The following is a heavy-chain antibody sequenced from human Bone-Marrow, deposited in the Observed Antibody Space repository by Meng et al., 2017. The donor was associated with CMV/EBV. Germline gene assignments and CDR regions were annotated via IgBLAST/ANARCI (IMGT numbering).Heavy chain of an antibody. D-gene: IGHD6-19*01. Sequence: SETLSLTCTGSGGSISSYYWSWIRQPPGKGLEWIGYIYYSGSTNYNPSLKSRVTISVDTSKNQFSLKLSSVTAADTAVYYCARTGYQWLAYFDYWGQGTLVTVSS. J-gene: IGHJ4*02. V-gene: IGHV4-59*01. CDR1: GGSISSYY. CDR2: IYYSGST. CDR3: ARTGYQWLAYFDY.